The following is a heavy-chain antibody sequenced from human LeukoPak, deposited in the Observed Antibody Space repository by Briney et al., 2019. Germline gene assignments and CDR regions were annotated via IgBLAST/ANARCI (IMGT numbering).Heavy chain of an antibody. Sequence: PGGSLRLSCAASGFTFSNYGMNWVRQAPGKGLEWVSSITSRSSYIYYADSMKGRFTISRDNAKNSLYLQMNSLRAEDTAVYYCATDRGWRTSGYYLYYFEYWGQGTLVTYSS. CDR3: ATDRGWRTSGYYLYYFEY. D-gene: IGHD3-3*01. J-gene: IGHJ4*02. CDR1: GFTFSNYG. V-gene: IGHV3-21*01. CDR2: ITSRSSYI.